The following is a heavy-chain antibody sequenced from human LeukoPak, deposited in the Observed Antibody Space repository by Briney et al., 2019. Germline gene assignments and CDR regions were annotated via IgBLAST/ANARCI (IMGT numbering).Heavy chain of an antibody. CDR3: ARRSRGSSSLWFDP. D-gene: IGHD6-6*01. CDR1: GGSISSSSYY. Sequence: SETLSLTCTVSGGSISSSSYYWGWIRQPPGEGLEWIRSIYYSGSTYYNPSLKSRVTISVDTSKNQFCLKLSSVTAADTAVYYCARRSRGSSSLWFDPWGQGTLVTVSP. CDR2: IYYSGST. J-gene: IGHJ5*02. V-gene: IGHV4-39*01.